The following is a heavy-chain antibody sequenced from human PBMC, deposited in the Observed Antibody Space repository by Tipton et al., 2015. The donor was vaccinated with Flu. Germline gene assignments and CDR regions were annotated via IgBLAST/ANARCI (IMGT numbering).Heavy chain of an antibody. D-gene: IGHD2-15*01. V-gene: IGHV3-9*01. CDR3: ARDRNGWYPECMDV. Sequence: SLRLSCAASGFTFGDYAMHWVRQAPGKGLEWVSGITWNSGSIAYADSVKGRFTISRDNSKNMVYLEMNTLRPEDTGIFYCARDRNGWYPECMDVWGQGTTVIVSS. J-gene: IGHJ6*02. CDR1: GFTFGDYA. CDR2: ITWNSGSI.